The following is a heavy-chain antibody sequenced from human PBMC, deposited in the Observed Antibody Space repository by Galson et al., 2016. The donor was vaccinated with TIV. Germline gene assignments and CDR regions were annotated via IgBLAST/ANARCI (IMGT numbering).Heavy chain of an antibody. CDR3: ARMYYDILGYQGLDV. CDR1: GVSINTYY. V-gene: IGHV4-59*01. D-gene: IGHD3-9*01. J-gene: IGHJ6*02. CDR2: IYYSETT. Sequence: SETLSLTCTVSGVSINTYYWTWIRQPPGKGLEWIGFIYYSETTNYNPSLESRVTISGDTSKNQFSLNLRSVTAADTAVYYCARMYYDILGYQGLDVWGQGTTVTVSS.